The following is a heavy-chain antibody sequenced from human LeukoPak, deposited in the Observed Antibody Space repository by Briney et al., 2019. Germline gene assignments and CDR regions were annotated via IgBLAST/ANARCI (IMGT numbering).Heavy chain of an antibody. CDR2: ISGSGGST. D-gene: IGHD6-13*01. CDR3: AKDPDSSSWGYFDY. CDR1: GFTFSSYA. J-gene: IGHJ4*02. Sequence: PGGSLRLSCAASGFTFSSYAMSWVRQAPGKGLEWVSAISGSGGSTYYADSVEGRFTISRDNSKNTLYLQMNSLRAEDTAVYYCAKDPDSSSWGYFDYWGQGTLVTVSS. V-gene: IGHV3-23*01.